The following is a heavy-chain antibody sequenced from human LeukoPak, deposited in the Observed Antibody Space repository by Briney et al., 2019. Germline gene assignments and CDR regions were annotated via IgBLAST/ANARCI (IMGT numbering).Heavy chain of an antibody. CDR3: ARDRGPWAIGHVPFDY. CDR1: GFTFSSYA. V-gene: IGHV3-23*01. CDR2: VGGGGITK. D-gene: IGHD3-10*01. J-gene: IGHJ4*02. Sequence: GGSLRLSCAASGFTFSSYAMSWVRQAPGKGLEWVAVVGGGGITKYYADSVNGRFTISRDNSKNTVSLQMNSPRSDDTAVYYCARDRGPWAIGHVPFDYWGQGTLVTVSS.